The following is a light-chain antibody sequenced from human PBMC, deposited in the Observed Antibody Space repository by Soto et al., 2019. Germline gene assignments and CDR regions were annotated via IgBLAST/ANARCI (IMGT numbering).Light chain of an antibody. J-gene: IGKJ1*01. V-gene: IGKV1-5*03. CDR1: QSISSW. CDR3: QQYNSYPWT. Sequence: DIKVTQSPSTLSASVGDRVTITCRASQSISSWLAWYQQKPGKAPKLLIYKASSLESGVPSRFSGSGSGTEFTLTISSLQPDDFATYYCQQYNSYPWTFGQRTKVDIK. CDR2: KAS.